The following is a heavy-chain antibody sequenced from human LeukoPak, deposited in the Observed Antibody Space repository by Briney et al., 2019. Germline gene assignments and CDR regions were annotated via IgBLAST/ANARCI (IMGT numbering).Heavy chain of an antibody. CDR1: GFTFSNAW. J-gene: IGHJ4*02. V-gene: IGHV3-15*01. Sequence: GGSLRLSCAASGFTFSNAWMSWVRQAPGKGQEWVGRIKSKTDGGTTDYAAPVKGRFTISRDDSKNTLYLQMNSLKTEDTDVYYCTTPQVIYDIFTEASRLNDDWGQGTLVTVSS. D-gene: IGHD3-9*01. CDR2: IKSKTDGGTT. CDR3: TTPQVIYDIFTEASRLNDD.